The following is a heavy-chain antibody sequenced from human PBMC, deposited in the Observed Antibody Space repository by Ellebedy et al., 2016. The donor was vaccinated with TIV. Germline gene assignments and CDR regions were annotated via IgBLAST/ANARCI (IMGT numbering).Heavy chain of an antibody. Sequence: GESLKISCAASGLTVSDNYINWVRQAPGKGLEWVAAFYSGGSTYYADSVKGRFIISGANSKNIVYLQMDRLRVDDTAVYYCVRDRGRSKGWFDPWGQGTLVTVSS. CDR1: GLTVSDNY. V-gene: IGHV3-66*01. CDR3: VRDRGRSKGWFDP. CDR2: FYSGGST. J-gene: IGHJ5*02. D-gene: IGHD3-10*01.